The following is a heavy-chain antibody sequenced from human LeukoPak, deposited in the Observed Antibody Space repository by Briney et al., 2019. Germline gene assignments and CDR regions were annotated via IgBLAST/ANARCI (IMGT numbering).Heavy chain of an antibody. Sequence: GGSLRLSCAASGFIFSDYKMHWVRQAPGKGLDWIAYISGSGATMYYADSVRGRFSVSRDNAKNSVFLQMNSLGAEDTAIYYCAREVPKKYYFDYWGQGTLITVSS. J-gene: IGHJ4*02. CDR2: ISGSGATM. CDR3: AREVPKKYYFDY. D-gene: IGHD2/OR15-2a*01. V-gene: IGHV3-48*03. CDR1: GFIFSDYK.